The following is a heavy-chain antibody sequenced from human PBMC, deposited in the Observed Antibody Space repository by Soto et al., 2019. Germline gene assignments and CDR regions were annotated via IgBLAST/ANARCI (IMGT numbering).Heavy chain of an antibody. J-gene: IGHJ6*03. D-gene: IGHD3-9*01. CDR2: ISSSSSTI. V-gene: IGHV3-48*01. CDR3: ARELDFERYMDV. Sequence: GGSLRLSCAASGFTFSSHSMNWVRQAPGKGLEWVSYISSSSSTIYYADSVKGRFTISRDNAKNSLYLQMNSLRAEDTAVYYCARELDFERYMDVWGKGTTVTVSS. CDR1: GFTFSSHS.